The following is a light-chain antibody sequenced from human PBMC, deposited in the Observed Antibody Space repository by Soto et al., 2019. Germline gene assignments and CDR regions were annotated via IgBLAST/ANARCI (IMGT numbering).Light chain of an antibody. V-gene: IGLV2-14*01. CDR2: EVS. CDR1: SSDVGGYNY. CDR3: SSYTSSSTRV. Sequence: QSALTQPASVSGSPGQSITISCTGISSDVGGYNYVSWYQQHPGKAPKLMIYEVSNRPSGVSNRFSGSKSGNTASLTISGLPAEDEADYYCSSYTSSSTRVFGGGTKVTVL. J-gene: IGLJ3*02.